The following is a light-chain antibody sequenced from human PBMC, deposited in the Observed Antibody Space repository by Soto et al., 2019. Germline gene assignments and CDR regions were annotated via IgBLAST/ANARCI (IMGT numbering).Light chain of an antibody. J-gene: IGKJ1*01. CDR3: QKYDRAPAM. CDR1: QDIKKF. V-gene: IGKV1-27*01. CDR2: AAS. Sequence: DIQLTQSPSSLSASLGDRVTITCRASQDIKKFFAWYQQRPGKVPDLLIYAASTLRSGVPSRFSGNASGTDFSFTISSLQPEDVATYYCQKYDRAPAMFGQGTKVDIK.